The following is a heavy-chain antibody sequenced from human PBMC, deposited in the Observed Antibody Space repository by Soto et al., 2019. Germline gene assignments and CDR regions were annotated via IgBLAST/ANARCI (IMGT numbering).Heavy chain of an antibody. J-gene: IGHJ4*02. CDR2: INSDGSST. Sequence: GGSLRLSCAASGFTFSSYWMHWVRQAPGKGLVWVSRINSDGSSTSYADSVKGRFTISRDNAKNTLYLQMNSLRAEDTAVYYCARLRSGSYNEIDYWGQGTLVTVSS. V-gene: IGHV3-74*01. D-gene: IGHD3-10*01. CDR3: ARLRSGSYNEIDY. CDR1: GFTFSSYW.